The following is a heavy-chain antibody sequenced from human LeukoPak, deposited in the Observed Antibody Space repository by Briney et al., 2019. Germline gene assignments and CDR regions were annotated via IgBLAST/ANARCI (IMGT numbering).Heavy chain of an antibody. J-gene: IGHJ4*02. D-gene: IGHD1-26*01. V-gene: IGHV3-30-3*01. CDR2: ISYDGSNK. CDR1: GFTFSSYA. Sequence: GRSLRLSCAASGFTFSSYAMHWVRQAPGKGLEWVAVISYDGSNKYYADSVKGRFTISRDNSKNTLYLQMNSLRAEDTAVYYCARVHSGSYLAYWGQGTLVTVSS. CDR3: ARVHSGSYLAY.